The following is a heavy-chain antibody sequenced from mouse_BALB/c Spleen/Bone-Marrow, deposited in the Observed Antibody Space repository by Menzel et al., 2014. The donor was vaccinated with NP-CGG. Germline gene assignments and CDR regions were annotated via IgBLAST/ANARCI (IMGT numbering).Heavy chain of an antibody. Sequence: DVKLVESGAELVKPGASVKLSCTASGFNIKDTYMHWVKQRPEQGLEWIGRIDPANGNTEYDPKFQGKATITADTSSNTAYLQLSSLTSEDTAVYYCARYYYGFYFDYWGQGTTLTVSS. CDR3: ARYYYGFYFDY. J-gene: IGHJ2*01. D-gene: IGHD1-1*01. CDR2: IDPANGNT. V-gene: IGHV14-3*02. CDR1: GFNIKDTY.